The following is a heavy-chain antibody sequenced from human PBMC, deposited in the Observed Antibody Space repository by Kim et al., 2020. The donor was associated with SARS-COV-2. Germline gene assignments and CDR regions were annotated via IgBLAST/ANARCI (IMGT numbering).Heavy chain of an antibody. J-gene: IGHJ3*02. CDR2: INTITGNP. D-gene: IGHD2-2*01. V-gene: IGHV7-4-1*02. CDR3: AIPDSVVVQAAKGTAFDI. CDR1: GYTFTSYA. Sequence: ASVKVSCKASGYTFTSYAMNWVRQAPGQGLEWMGWINTITGNPTYAQGFTGRFVFSVDTSVSTAYLQISSLKAEDTAVYYCAIPDSVVVQAAKGTAFDIWGKGTMVTVSS.